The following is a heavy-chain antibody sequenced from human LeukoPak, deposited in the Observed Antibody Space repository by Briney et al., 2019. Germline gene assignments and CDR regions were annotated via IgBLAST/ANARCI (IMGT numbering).Heavy chain of an antibody. D-gene: IGHD3-16*01. Sequence: GESLKISCKGSGYRFTTYWIGWVRQMPGKGLEWMGIIYPGDSDTRYSPSFQGQVTISADKSTSTAYLQWSSLKASDTAMYYCANGLKPYYFDYWGQGTLVTVSS. CDR3: ANGLKPYYFDY. CDR2: IYPGDSDT. J-gene: IGHJ4*02. V-gene: IGHV5-51*01. CDR1: GYRFTTYW.